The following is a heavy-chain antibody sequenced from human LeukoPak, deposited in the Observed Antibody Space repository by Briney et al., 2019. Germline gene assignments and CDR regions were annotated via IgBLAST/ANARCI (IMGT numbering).Heavy chain of an antibody. D-gene: IGHD1-14*01. CDR1: GYTLTELS. V-gene: IGHV1-24*01. J-gene: IGHJ4*02. CDR3: ATVRGGHGGPENFDY. CDR2: FDPEDGET. Sequence: ASVKVSCKVSGYTLTELSMHWVRQAPGKGLEWMGGFDPEDGETIYAQKFQGRVTMTEDTSTDTAYMELSSLRSEDTAVYYCATVRGGHGGPENFDYWGQGTLVTVSS.